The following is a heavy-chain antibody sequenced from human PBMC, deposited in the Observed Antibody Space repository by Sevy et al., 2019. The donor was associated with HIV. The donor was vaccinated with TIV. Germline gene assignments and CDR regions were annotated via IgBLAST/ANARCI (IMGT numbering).Heavy chain of an antibody. V-gene: IGHV1-24*01. CDR2: FAPQDGET. CDR3: ATTKDYYDSSGYPFDD. Sequence: ASVKVSFKVSGYTLTQLSMNWVRQAPGKGLEWMGTFAPQDGETFCAQNFQGRVTMTEDTSTVTAYMELSNLRSGDTAVYYCATTKDYYDSSGYPFDDWGQGTLVTVSS. D-gene: IGHD3-22*01. J-gene: IGHJ4*02. CDR1: GYTLTQLS.